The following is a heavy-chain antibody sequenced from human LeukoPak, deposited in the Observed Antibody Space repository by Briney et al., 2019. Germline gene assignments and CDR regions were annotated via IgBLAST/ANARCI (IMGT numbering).Heavy chain of an antibody. V-gene: IGHV4-4*09. CDR1: GGSISSYY. CDR2: IYTIGST. Sequence: SSETLSLTCTVSGGSISSYYWSWIRQPPGKGLEWIGYIYTIGSTNYNPSLESRVTISVDTSKNHFSLKLSSVNAADTAVYYCARTVVVTAIHYFDYWGQGTLVTVSS. J-gene: IGHJ4*02. CDR3: ARTVVVTAIHYFDY. D-gene: IGHD2-21*02.